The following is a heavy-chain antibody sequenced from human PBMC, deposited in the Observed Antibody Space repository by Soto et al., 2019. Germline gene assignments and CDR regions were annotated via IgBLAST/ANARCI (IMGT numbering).Heavy chain of an antibody. D-gene: IGHD5-18*01. Sequence: SETLSLTCTVSGGSISSGDYYWSWIRQPPGKGLEWIGYSYYSGSTDYNPSLKSRVTISVDTSKNQFSLKLSSVTAADTAVYYCAGQYSYGSYGMDVWGQGTTVTVSS. CDR2: SYYSGST. V-gene: IGHV4-61*08. J-gene: IGHJ6*02. CDR1: GGSISSGDYY. CDR3: AGQYSYGSYGMDV.